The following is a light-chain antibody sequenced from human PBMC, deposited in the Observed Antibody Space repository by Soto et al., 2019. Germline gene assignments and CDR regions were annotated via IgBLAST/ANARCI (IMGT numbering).Light chain of an antibody. CDR2: KAS. V-gene: IGKV1-5*03. CDR3: QQYDSFSWT. CDR1: QSISSR. J-gene: IGKJ1*01. Sequence: DIQMTQSPSTLSASVGDRVTITCRASQSISSRLAWYQQKPGKAPRLLIYKASTLESGVPSRFSGYGSGTEFTLTISRLQPDDFATYYCQQYDSFSWTFGQGTKVEIK.